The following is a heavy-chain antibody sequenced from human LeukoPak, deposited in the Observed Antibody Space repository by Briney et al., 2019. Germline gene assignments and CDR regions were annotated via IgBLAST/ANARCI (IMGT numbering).Heavy chain of an antibody. CDR2: ISSSSSYI. J-gene: IGHJ6*03. V-gene: IGHV3-21*01. CDR3: ARKGSGWYDYYYYMDV. Sequence: GGSLRLSCAASGFTFSSFSMNWVRQAPGKGLEWVSSISSSSSYIYYADSVKGRFTISRHNAKNSLYLQMNSLRAEDTAVYYCARKGSGWYDYYYYMDVWGKGTTVTISS. CDR1: GFTFSSFS. D-gene: IGHD6-19*01.